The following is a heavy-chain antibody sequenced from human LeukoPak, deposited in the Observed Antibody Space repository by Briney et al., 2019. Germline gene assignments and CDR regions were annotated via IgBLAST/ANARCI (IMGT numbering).Heavy chain of an antibody. Sequence: SETLTLTCTVSGGSISSYYWSWIRQPPGKGLEWIGYIYYSGGASYNPSLKSRVTISVDTSKNQFSLKLSSVTAADTAVYYCARAGRGYSYGSPDYWGQGTLVTVSS. CDR2: IYYSGGA. CDR1: GGSISSYY. CDR3: ARAGRGYSYGSPDY. J-gene: IGHJ4*02. D-gene: IGHD5-18*01. V-gene: IGHV4-59*01.